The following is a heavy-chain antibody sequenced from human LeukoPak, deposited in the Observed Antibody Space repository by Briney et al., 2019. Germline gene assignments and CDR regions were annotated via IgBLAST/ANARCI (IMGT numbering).Heavy chain of an antibody. V-gene: IGHV4-34*01. CDR3: ARGEDNYYYGMDV. Sequence: SETLSPTCAVYGGSFSGYYWSWIRQPPGKGLEWIGEINHSGSTNYNPSLKSRVTVSVDTSKNQFSLKLRSVTAADTAVYYCARGEDNYYYGMDVWGKGTTVTVSS. J-gene: IGHJ6*04. CDR2: INHSGST. CDR1: GGSFSGYY.